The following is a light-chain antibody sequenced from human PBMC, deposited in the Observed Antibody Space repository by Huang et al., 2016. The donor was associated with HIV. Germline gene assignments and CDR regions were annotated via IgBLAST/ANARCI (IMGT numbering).Light chain of an antibody. Sequence: IVMTQSPGTLSVSPGERATLSCRASQSVGSTLAWYQQKPGKSPRLRNYGASTRATGIPARFSGSGSGTEFTLTISSLQSEDFAVYYCQQYYKLYTFGQGTKLEIK. CDR3: QQYYKLYT. J-gene: IGKJ2*01. CDR1: QSVGST. CDR2: GAS. V-gene: IGKV3-15*01.